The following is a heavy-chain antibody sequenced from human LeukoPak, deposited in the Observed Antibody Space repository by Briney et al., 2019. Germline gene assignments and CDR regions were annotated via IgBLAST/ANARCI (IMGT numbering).Heavy chain of an antibody. Sequence: SETLSLTCAVSGGSISSSNWWSWVRQPPGKGLEWIGEVHHSGSTNYNPSLKSRVTISVDTSKNQFSLKLSSVTAADTAVYYCARVADYYDSSGYHAFDIWGQGTMVTVSS. J-gene: IGHJ3*02. D-gene: IGHD3-22*01. CDR1: GGSISSSNW. CDR2: VHHSGST. CDR3: ARVADYYDSSGYHAFDI. V-gene: IGHV4-4*02.